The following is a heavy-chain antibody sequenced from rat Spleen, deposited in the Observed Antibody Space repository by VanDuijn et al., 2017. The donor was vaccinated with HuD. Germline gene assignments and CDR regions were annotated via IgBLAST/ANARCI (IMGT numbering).Heavy chain of an antibody. Sequence: EVQLVESGGGLVQPGRSLKLSCAASGFTFSDYGMAWVRQAPTKGLEWVASISPSGGSTYYRDSVKGRFTISRDNAKSTLYLQMDSLRSEDTATYYCAKDLRNIGTTTTPDAYWGQGTLVTVSS. CDR1: GFTFSDYG. V-gene: IGHV5-19*01. D-gene: IGHD1-5*01. CDR3: AKDLRNIGTTTTPDAY. CDR2: ISPSGGST. J-gene: IGHJ3*01.